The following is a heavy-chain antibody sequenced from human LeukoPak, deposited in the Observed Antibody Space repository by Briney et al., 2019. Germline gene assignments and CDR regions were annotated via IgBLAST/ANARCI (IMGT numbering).Heavy chain of an antibody. D-gene: IGHD2-21*02. CDR2: LIGVSGTT. V-gene: IGHV3-23*01. CDR3: AVYCSGGCYSGLA. Sequence: GGSPRLSCADSGFTFSSYAMTWVRQTPGKGLEWVSALIGVSGTTYYADSVTGRFTISRDNSKNTLYLQMNTLRAEDTAVYYCAVYCSGGCYSGLAWGQGTLVTVSS. J-gene: IGHJ4*02. CDR1: GFTFSSYA.